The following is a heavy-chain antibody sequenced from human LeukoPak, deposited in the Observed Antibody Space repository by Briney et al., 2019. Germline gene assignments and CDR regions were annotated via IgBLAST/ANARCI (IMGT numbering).Heavy chain of an antibody. CDR3: AKGLYGSGSHYQDYYYYMDV. CDR2: INSDGSST. Sequence: GGSLRLSCAASGFTFSSYWMHWVRQAPGKGLVWVSRINSDGSSTSYADSVKGRFTISRDNSKNTLYLQMNSLRVDDTAEYYCAKGLYGSGSHYQDYYYYMDVWGKGTTVTISS. D-gene: IGHD3-10*01. CDR1: GFTFSSYW. V-gene: IGHV3-74*01. J-gene: IGHJ6*03.